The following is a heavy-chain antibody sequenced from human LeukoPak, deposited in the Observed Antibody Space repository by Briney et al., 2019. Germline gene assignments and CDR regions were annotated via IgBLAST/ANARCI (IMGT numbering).Heavy chain of an antibody. D-gene: IGHD2-2*01. J-gene: IGHJ5*02. CDR3: ARVVTPRYCSSPSCYWKGWFHP. V-gene: IGHV1-18*01. CDR1: GYTFNSYG. CDR2: VSAYNGHT. Sequence: ASVKVSCKASGYTFNSYGISWVRQAPGQGLEWMGWVSAYNGHTNYAQKFQGRVTMTTDTSTSTASMELRSLRSEDTAVYYCARVVTPRYCSSPSCYWKGWFHPWGQGTLVIVSS.